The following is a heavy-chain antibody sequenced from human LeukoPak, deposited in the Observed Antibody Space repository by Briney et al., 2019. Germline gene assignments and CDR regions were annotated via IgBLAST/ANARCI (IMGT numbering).Heavy chain of an antibody. CDR1: GGTFSSYA. J-gene: IGHJ4*02. D-gene: IGHD6-13*01. CDR2: IIPIFGTA. Sequence: PVKVSCKASGGTFSSYAISWVRQAPGQGLEWMGRIIPIFGTANYAQKFQGRVTITTDESTSTAYMELSSLRSEDTAVYYCARSIRRIAAAIDYWGQGTLVTVSS. V-gene: IGHV1-69*05. CDR3: ARSIRRIAAAIDY.